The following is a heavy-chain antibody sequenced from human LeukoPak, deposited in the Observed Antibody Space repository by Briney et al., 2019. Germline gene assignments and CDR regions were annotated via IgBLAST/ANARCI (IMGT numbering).Heavy chain of an antibody. CDR3: ARNLGGTPSAFDV. Sequence: SETLSLTCTVSGGSISSYYWSWIRQPPGKGLEWIGYIYYSGSTNYNPSLKSRVTISVDTSKNQFSLKLSSVTAADTAVYYCARNLGGTPSAFDVWGQGTMVIVSS. V-gene: IGHV4-59*01. CDR1: GGSISSYY. J-gene: IGHJ3*01. CDR2: IYYSGST. D-gene: IGHD1-1*01.